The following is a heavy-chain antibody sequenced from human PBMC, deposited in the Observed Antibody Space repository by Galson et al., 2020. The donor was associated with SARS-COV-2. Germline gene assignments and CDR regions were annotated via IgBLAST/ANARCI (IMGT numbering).Heavy chain of an antibody. CDR1: GGTFSSYA. J-gene: IGHJ4*02. Sequence: KLGESLKISCKASGGTFSSYAISWVRQAPGHGLEWMGGIIPIFGTANYAQKFQGRVTITADESTSTAYMELSSLRSEDTAVYYCARDHGGAARFWGAHFDYWGQGTLVTVSS. CDR3: ARDHGGAARFWGAHFDY. D-gene: IGHD3-16*01. CDR2: IIPIFGTA. V-gene: IGHV1-69*01.